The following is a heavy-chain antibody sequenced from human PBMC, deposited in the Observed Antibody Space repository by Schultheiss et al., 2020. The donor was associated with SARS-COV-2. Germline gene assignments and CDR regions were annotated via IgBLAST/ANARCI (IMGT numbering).Heavy chain of an antibody. D-gene: IGHD5-12*01. Sequence: SVKVSCKASGGTFSSYTISWVRQAPGQGLEWMGRIIPILGIANYAQKFQGRVTITADKSTSTAYMELSSLRSDDTAVYYCAREQWLRFKGTLGYWGQGTLVTVSS. CDR2: IIPILGIA. V-gene: IGHV1-69*04. CDR1: GGTFSSYT. J-gene: IGHJ4*02. CDR3: AREQWLRFKGTLGY.